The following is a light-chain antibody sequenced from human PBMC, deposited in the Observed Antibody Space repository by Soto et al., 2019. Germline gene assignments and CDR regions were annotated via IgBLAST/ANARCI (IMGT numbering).Light chain of an antibody. V-gene: IGLV2-14*03. CDR1: SSDIGAYNF. Sequence: QSALTQPASVSGSPGQSITISCTGTSSDIGAYNFVSWYQQRPGKAPKLMLYDVNIRPSGVSNRFSGSNSGNTASLTISGLQAEDEAAYSRTSWTNSTTMIFGGGTKLTV. CDR2: DVN. CDR3: TSWTNSTTMI. J-gene: IGLJ2*01.